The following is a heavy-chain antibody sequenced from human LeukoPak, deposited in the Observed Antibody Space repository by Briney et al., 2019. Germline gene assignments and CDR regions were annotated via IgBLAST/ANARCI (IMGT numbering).Heavy chain of an antibody. V-gene: IGHV4-59*08. CDR3: ARRHTGDSSSWYLLGAFDI. CDR1: GDSITSYD. Sequence: SETLSLTCTVSGDSITSYDWSWIRQPPGKGLEWLAYIYYRGSTNYNPSLKSRVTTSIDMSKNQFSLNLNSVTAADTAVYYCARRHTGDSSSWYLLGAFDIWGQGRMVTVSS. CDR2: IYYRGST. D-gene: IGHD6-13*01. J-gene: IGHJ3*02.